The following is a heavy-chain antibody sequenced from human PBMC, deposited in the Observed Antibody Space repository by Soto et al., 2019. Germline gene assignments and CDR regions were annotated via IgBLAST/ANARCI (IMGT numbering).Heavy chain of an antibody. D-gene: IGHD1-1*01. J-gene: IGHJ4*02. CDR2: ISAHNGNT. V-gene: IGHV1-18*01. Sequence: QVHLVQSGAEVKKPVASVKVSCKASGYTFTSYGSTWVRQAPGQGLEWMGWISAHNGNTDYAQKLQGRVIVTRDTSTSTAYMELRSLISDDTAVYYCARGRYGDYWGQGALVTVSS. CDR1: GYTFTSYG. CDR3: ARGRYGDY.